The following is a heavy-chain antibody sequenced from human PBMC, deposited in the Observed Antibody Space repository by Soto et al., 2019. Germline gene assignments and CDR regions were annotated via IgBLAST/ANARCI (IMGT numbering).Heavy chain of an antibody. J-gene: IGHJ6*02. Sequence: SETLSLTCAVSGGSISSSNWWSWVRQPPGKGLEWIGEIYHSGSTNYNPSLKSRVTISVDKSKNQFSLKLSSVTAADTAVYYCALRLGTIFGDHNYYYYGMDVWGQGTTVTVSS. CDR1: GGSISSSNW. V-gene: IGHV4-4*02. D-gene: IGHD3-3*01. CDR3: ALRLGTIFGDHNYYYYGMDV. CDR2: IYHSGST.